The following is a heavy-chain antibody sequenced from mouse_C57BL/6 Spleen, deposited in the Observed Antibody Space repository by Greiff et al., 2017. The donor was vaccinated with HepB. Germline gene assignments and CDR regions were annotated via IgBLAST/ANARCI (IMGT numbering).Heavy chain of an antibody. CDR2: INPSNGGT. CDR3: ARAYDYDYFDY. D-gene: IGHD2-4*01. J-gene: IGHJ2*01. Sequence: VQLQQPGTELVKPGASGYTFTSYWMHWVKQRPGQGLEWIGNINPSNGGTNYNEKFKSKATLTVDKSSSTAYMQLSSLTSEDSAVYYCARAYDYDYFDYWGQGTTLTVSS. V-gene: IGHV1-53*01. CDR1: GYTFTSYW.